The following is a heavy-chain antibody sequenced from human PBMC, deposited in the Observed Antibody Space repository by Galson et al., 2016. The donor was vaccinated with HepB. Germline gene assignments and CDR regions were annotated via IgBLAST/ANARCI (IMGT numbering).Heavy chain of an antibody. CDR3: ARGENYYGSGSYFN. J-gene: IGHJ4*02. CDR1: GGTFSSYA. D-gene: IGHD3-10*01. Sequence: SVKVSCKASGGTFSSYAISWVRQAPGQGLEWMGGIIGMFGTTKYTQKFQDRVTITADESTSAAYMELRSLRYEDTAVYYCARGENYYGSGSYFNWGQGTLVTVSS. V-gene: IGHV1-69*13. CDR2: IIGMFGTT.